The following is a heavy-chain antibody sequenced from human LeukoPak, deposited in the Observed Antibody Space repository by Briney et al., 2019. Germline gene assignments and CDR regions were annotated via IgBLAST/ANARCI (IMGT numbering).Heavy chain of an antibody. J-gene: IGHJ5*02. CDR2: IYYSGST. D-gene: IGHD1-1*01. CDR3: ASYNWNDRWFDP. Sequence: SETLSLTCTVSGGSVSSGSYYWSWIRQPPGKGLEWFEYIYYSGSTNYNPSLKSRVTISVDTSKNQFSLKLSSVTAADTAVYYYASYNWNDRWFDPWGQGTLVTVSS. CDR1: GGSVSSGSYY. V-gene: IGHV4-61*01.